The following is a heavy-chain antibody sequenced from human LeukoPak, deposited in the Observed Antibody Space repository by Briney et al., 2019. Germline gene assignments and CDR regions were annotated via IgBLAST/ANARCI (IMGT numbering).Heavy chain of an antibody. CDR2: ISSSSSTI. Sequence: GRTLRLFCAASGFTFSSYSMNWVRQAPGKGLEWVSYISSSSSTIYYADSVKGRFTISRDNAKNSLYLQMNSLRDEDTAVYYCARAARGSYYVHGYWGQGTLVTVSS. J-gene: IGHJ4*02. D-gene: IGHD1-26*01. V-gene: IGHV3-48*02. CDR3: ARAARGSYYVHGY. CDR1: GFTFSSYS.